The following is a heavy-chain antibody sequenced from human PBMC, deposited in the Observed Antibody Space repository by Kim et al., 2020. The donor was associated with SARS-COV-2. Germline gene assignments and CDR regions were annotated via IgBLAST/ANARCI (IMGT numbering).Heavy chain of an antibody. CDR3: ARATYSSNWDY. Sequence: SVKVSCKASGGTFSSYAISWVRQAPGQGLEWMGRIIPILGIANYAQKFQGRVTITADKSTSTAYMELSSLRSEDTAVYYCARATYSSNWDYWGQGTLVTVSS. D-gene: IGHD6-13*01. CDR1: GGTFSSYA. CDR2: IIPILGIA. J-gene: IGHJ4*02. V-gene: IGHV1-69*04.